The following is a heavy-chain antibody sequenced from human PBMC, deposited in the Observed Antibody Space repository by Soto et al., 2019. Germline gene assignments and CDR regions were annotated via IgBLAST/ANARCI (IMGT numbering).Heavy chain of an antibody. D-gene: IGHD2-2*01. CDR2: ISSSSSYI. Sequence: GGSLRLSCAASGFTFSSYSMNWVRQAPGKGLEWVSSISSSSSYIYYADSVKGRFTISRDNAKNSLYLQMNSLRAEDTAVYYCARDPIYCSSTSCYADYYYYMDVWGKGTTVTVSS. CDR1: GFTFSSYS. V-gene: IGHV3-21*01. J-gene: IGHJ6*03. CDR3: ARDPIYCSSTSCYADYYYYMDV.